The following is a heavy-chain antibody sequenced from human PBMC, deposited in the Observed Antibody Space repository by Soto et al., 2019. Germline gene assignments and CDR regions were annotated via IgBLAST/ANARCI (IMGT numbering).Heavy chain of an antibody. CDR1: GVSFSSNTSA. D-gene: IGHD6-19*01. J-gene: IGHJ4*02. Sequence: QPFSSASDISGVSFSSNTSACNWTRQSPSRGLEWLGRTYYRSKWYNDYAVSVKSRITINPDTSKNQFSLQLNSVTPEDTAVHYCATDTGSGWSGYYFDYWGQGTLVTVCS. CDR3: ATDTGSGWSGYYFDY. V-gene: IGHV6-1*01. CDR2: TYYRSKWYN.